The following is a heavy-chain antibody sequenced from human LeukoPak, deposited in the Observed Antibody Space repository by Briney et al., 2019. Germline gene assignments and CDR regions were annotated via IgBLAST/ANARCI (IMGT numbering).Heavy chain of an antibody. CDR1: GFTFSSYS. CDR3: ARDRRSGALFDY. CDR2: ISSSSSYI. J-gene: IGHJ4*02. Sequence: PGGSLRLSCAASGFTFSSYSMNWVRQAPGKGLEWVSSISSSSSYIYYADSVKGRFTISRDNAKNSLYLQMNSLRAEDTAVYYCARDRRSGALFDYWGQGTLVTVSS. V-gene: IGHV3-21*01. D-gene: IGHD1-14*01.